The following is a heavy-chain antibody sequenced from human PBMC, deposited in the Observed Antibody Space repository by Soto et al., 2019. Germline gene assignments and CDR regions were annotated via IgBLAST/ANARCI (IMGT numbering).Heavy chain of an antibody. CDR3: ASRDTAMVQTLDY. J-gene: IGHJ4*02. CDR1: GFTFSSYA. CDR2: ISYDGSNK. D-gene: IGHD5-18*01. V-gene: IGHV3-30-3*01. Sequence: QVQLVESGGGVVQPGRSLRLSCAASGFTFSSYAMYWVRQAPGKGLEWVAVISYDGSNKYYADSVKGRFTISRDNSKNTLYLQMNSLRAEDTAVYYCASRDTAMVQTLDYWGQGTLVTVSS.